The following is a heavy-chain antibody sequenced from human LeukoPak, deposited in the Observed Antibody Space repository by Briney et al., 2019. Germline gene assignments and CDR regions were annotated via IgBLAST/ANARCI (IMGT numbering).Heavy chain of an antibody. CDR1: GFTFKGYT. J-gene: IGHJ6*02. Sequence: PGGSLRLSCAASGFTFKGYTMSWARQAPGKGLEWVSGIGASGSSSYYADSVEGRFTISRDNSKNTLYLQMNSLRADDTAVYYCAKFLGSYYYYGLDVWGQGTTVTVSS. D-gene: IGHD7-27*01. CDR2: IGASGSSS. CDR3: AKFLGSYYYYGLDV. V-gene: IGHV3-23*01.